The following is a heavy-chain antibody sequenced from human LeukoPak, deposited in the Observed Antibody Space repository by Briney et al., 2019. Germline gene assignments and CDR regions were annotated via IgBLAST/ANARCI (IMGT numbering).Heavy chain of an antibody. CDR3: ASFSGWSDDAFDI. CDR1: GYSFSNYW. J-gene: IGHJ3*02. D-gene: IGHD6-19*01. Sequence: KRGESLKISCKSSGYSFSNYWVAWVRQMPGKGLEWMGVIYAGDSDPRYSPSFQGQVTISADKSISTAYLQWSSLKASDTAMYYCASFSGWSDDAFDIWGQGTMVTVSS. V-gene: IGHV5-51*01. CDR2: IYAGDSDP.